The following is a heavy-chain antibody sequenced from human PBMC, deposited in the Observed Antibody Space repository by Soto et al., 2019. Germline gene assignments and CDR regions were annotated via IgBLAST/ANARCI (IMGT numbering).Heavy chain of an antibody. V-gene: IGHV3-9*01. D-gene: IGHD6-19*01. CDR2: ISWNSCSI. Sequence: EVQLVESGGGLVQPGRSLRLSCAASGFTFDDYAMQWVRQAPGKGLEWVSGISWNSCSIGYADSVKGRFTISREHAKNSLYLQMNSLSAEDTALYYCAKDWDSSGCYDAFDIWGQGTMVTVSS. J-gene: IGHJ3*02. CDR3: AKDWDSSGCYDAFDI. CDR1: GFTFDDYA.